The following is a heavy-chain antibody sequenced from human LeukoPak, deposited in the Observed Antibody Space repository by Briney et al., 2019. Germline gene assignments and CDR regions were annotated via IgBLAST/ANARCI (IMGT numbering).Heavy chain of an antibody. D-gene: IGHD3-9*01. CDR3: ASCAKTRELRYCWFDP. Sequence: SVKISCKASGGTFSSYAISWVRQAPGQGLEWMGGIIPIFVTANYAQKFQGRVTITADESTSTAYMELSSLRSEDTAVYYCASCAKTRELRYCWFDPWGQGTLVTVSS. CDR1: GGTFSSYA. V-gene: IGHV1-69*13. CDR2: IIPIFVTA. J-gene: IGHJ5*02.